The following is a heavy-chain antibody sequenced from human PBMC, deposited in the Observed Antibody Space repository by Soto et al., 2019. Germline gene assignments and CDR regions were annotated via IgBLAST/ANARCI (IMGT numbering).Heavy chain of an antibody. V-gene: IGHV1-24*01. CDR2: FDPEDGET. CDR3: APVYYDFWSGTPKMNWFDP. D-gene: IGHD3-3*01. CDR1: GYTLTELS. Sequence: GASVKVSCKVSGYTLTELSMHWVRQAPGKGLEWMGGFDPEDGETIYTQKFQGRVTMTEDTSTDTAYMELSSLRSEDTAVYYCAPVYYDFWSGTPKMNWFDPWGQGTLVTVSS. J-gene: IGHJ5*02.